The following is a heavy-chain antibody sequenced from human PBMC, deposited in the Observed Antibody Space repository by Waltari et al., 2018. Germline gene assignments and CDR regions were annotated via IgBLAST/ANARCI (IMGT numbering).Heavy chain of an antibody. CDR1: GFTFSTYW. D-gene: IGHD3-10*01. V-gene: IGHV3-7*03. Sequence: EVQLVESGGGLVQPGGSLRLSCAASGFTFSTYWMNWVRQAPGKGLEWVANIKQDGSERYYADSLKGRFTISRDNSKNSLYLQMSSLRTEDTALYYCARGSFISHYFDYWGQGTLVTVSS. CDR2: IKQDGSER. J-gene: IGHJ4*02. CDR3: ARGSFISHYFDY.